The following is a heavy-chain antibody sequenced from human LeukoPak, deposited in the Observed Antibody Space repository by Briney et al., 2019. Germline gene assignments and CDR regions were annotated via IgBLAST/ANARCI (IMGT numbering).Heavy chain of an antibody. V-gene: IGHV3-23*01. CDR1: GFTFSTYA. Sequence: GGSLRLSCAASGFTFSTYAMGWVRPAPGKGLQWVSSIKGGGGDPFYADSVKGRFTISRDNSKNTLSLQLNSLRAEDSAVYYCAKGGHDFNPFYWWGQGTLVTVSS. D-gene: IGHD2-15*01. CDR2: IKGGGGDP. CDR3: AKGGHDFNPFYW. J-gene: IGHJ4*02.